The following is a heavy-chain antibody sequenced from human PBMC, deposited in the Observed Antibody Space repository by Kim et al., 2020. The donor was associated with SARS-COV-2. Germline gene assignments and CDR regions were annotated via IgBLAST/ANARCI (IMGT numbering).Heavy chain of an antibody. J-gene: IGHJ6*02. Sequence: GGSLRLSCAASGLTFSGSAMHWVRQASGKRLEWVGRIRNKANNYATAFAASVKGRFTISRDDSKNMVYLQMNSLKTEDTAVYYCTRNYYDGRYYYGMDVWGQGTTVTVSS. CDR2: IRNKANNYAT. V-gene: IGHV3-73*01. CDR3: TRNYYDGRYYYGMDV. D-gene: IGHD3-22*01. CDR1: GLTFSGSA.